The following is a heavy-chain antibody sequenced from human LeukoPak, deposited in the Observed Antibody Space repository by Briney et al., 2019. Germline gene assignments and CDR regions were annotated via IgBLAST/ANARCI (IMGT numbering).Heavy chain of an antibody. CDR2: INHSGST. D-gene: IGHD3-22*01. CDR1: GGSFSGYY. J-gene: IGHJ4*02. V-gene: IGHV4-34*01. Sequence: SETLSLTCAVYGGSFSGYYWSWIRQPPGKGLEWIGEINHSGSTNYNPSLKSRVTISVDTSKNQFSLKLSSVTAADTAVYYRARGLHDYYDSSGYSDYWGQGTLVTVSS. CDR3: ARGLHDYYDSSGYSDY.